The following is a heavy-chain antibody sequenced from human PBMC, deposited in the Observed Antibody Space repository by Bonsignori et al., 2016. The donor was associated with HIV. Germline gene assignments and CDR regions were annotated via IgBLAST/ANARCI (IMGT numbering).Heavy chain of an antibody. J-gene: IGHJ5*02. Sequence: QVQLQASGPGLVKPSETLSLICSVSGGSMTDYYWTWIRQPPGKGLEWLGYIYYSGATVYNPSFKSRISMSVDDVQEPLLPRNLTSVTAADTALYFCARVMRLPSVWFDPGAGDPVTVS. CDR3: ARVMRLPSVWFDP. V-gene: IGHV4-59*12. D-gene: IGHD3-16*01. CDR2: IYYSGAT. CDR1: GGSMTDYY.